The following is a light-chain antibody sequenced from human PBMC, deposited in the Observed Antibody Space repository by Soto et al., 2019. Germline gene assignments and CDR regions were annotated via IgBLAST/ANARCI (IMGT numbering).Light chain of an antibody. Sequence: EIMMTQSPVTLSVSPGERATLSCRSSQSVNSNLAWYQQKPGQAPRLLIYCASTRATGIPASFIGNGSGTEFTLAASSLQPEDFAVYYCQQYNNWPVTFGGGTKVDI. V-gene: IGKV3-15*01. CDR2: CAS. CDR1: QSVNSN. J-gene: IGKJ4*01. CDR3: QQYNNWPVT.